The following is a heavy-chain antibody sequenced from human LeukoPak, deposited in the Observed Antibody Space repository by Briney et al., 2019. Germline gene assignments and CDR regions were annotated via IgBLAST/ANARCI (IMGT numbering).Heavy chain of an antibody. J-gene: IGHJ4*02. D-gene: IGHD3-9*01. V-gene: IGHV1-2*02. CDR1: GYTFTGYY. CDR3: ARGAASYDILTGYYTPQYYFDY. CDR2: INPNSGGT. Sequence: ASVKVSCKASGYTFTGYYMHWVRQAPGQGLEWMGWINPNSGGTNYAQKFQGRVTMTRDTSISTAYMELSRLRSDDTAVYYCARGAASYDILTGYYTPQYYFDYWGQGTLVTVSS.